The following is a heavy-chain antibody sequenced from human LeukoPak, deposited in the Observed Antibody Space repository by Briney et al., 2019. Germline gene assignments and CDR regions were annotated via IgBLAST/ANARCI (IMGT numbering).Heavy chain of an antibody. CDR3: ARDRGGTDDFWSGYYTGYFDY. V-gene: IGHV3-21*01. J-gene: IGHJ4*02. CDR1: GFSFGSYN. D-gene: IGHD3-3*01. Sequence: PGRSLRLSCAATGFSFGSYNMNWVRQTPGKGLEWVSSITSSSTYTFYADSVKGRFTISRDNAKNSLYLQMNSLRAEDTAVFYCARDRGGTDDFWSGYYTGYFDYWGQGTLVTVSS. CDR2: ITSSSTYT.